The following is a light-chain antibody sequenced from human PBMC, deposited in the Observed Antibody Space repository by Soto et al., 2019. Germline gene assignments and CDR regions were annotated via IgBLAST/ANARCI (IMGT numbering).Light chain of an antibody. J-gene: IGLJ1*01. Sequence: QSVLTQPDSVSGSPGQSITISCTGTSSDVGKYNYVSWYQQYPGRVPKLLIYMVSTRPSGVSNRFSGSKSGNTASLTISGLQAEDQADYFCPSPTPGSLYVFGTGTKLTVL. V-gene: IGLV2-14*01. CDR3: PSPTPGSLYV. CDR2: MVS. CDR1: SSDVGKYNY.